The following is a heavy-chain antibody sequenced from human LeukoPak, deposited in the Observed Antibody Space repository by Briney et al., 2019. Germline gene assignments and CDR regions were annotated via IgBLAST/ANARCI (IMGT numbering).Heavy chain of an antibody. V-gene: IGHV4-59*08. CDR3: ARLRADGIPLFDY. J-gene: IGHJ4*02. CDR2: IYYSGRT. Sequence: SETLSLTCTVSGGSITTYYWNWIRQPPGKGLEWIGYIYYSGRTNYNPSLKSRVTISVDTSENQFSLKLSSVTAADTAVYYCARLRADGIPLFDYWGQGTLVTVSS. CDR1: GGSITTYY. D-gene: IGHD1-14*01.